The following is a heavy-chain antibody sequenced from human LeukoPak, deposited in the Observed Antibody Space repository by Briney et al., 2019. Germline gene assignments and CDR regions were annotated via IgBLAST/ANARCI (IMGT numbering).Heavy chain of an antibody. V-gene: IGHV3-30-3*01. CDR2: ISYAGSNK. CDR3: ASGPFGVVNN. Sequence: PGGSLRLSCAASGFTFSSYAMHWVRQAPGKGLEWVAVISYAGSNKYYADSVKGRFTISRDNSKNTLYLQMNSLRAEDTAVYYCASGPFGVVNNWGQGTLVTVSS. D-gene: IGHD3-3*01. J-gene: IGHJ4*02. CDR1: GFTFSSYA.